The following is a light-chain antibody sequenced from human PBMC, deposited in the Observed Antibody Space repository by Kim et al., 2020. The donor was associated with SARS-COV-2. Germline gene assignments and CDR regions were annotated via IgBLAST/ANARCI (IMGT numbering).Light chain of an antibody. CDR2: QDS. Sequence: SYELTQPPSVSVSPGQTASITCSGDKLGDKYACWYQQKPGQSPVLVIYQDSKRPSGIPKRFSGSNSGNTATLTISGTPAMDEADYYCQAWDSSHVVFGGG. CDR1: KLGDKY. J-gene: IGLJ2*01. CDR3: QAWDSSHVV. V-gene: IGLV3-1*01.